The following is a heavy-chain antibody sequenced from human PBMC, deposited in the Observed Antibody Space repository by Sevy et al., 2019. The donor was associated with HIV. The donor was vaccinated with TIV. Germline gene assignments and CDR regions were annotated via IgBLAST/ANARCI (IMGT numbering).Heavy chain of an antibody. CDR1: GGSISSYY. J-gene: IGHJ3*02. Sequence: SETLSLTCTVSGGSISSYYWSWIRQPPGKGLEWIGYIYYSGSTNYNPSLKSRVTISVDTSKNQFSLKLGSVTAADTAVYYCARSGGITIFGVAFDAFDIWGQGTMVTVSS. V-gene: IGHV4-59*01. D-gene: IGHD3-3*01. CDR2: IYYSGST. CDR3: ARSGGITIFGVAFDAFDI.